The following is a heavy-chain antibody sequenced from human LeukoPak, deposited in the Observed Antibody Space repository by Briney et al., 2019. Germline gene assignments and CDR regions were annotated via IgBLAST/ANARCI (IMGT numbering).Heavy chain of an antibody. V-gene: IGHV4-61*05. CDR3: ARGANYGDSGLDAFDI. J-gene: IGHJ3*02. D-gene: IGHD4-17*01. CDR1: GGSISSSSYY. CDR2: IYYSGST. Sequence: SETLSLTCTVSGGSISSSSYYWGWIRQPPGKGLEWIGYIYYSGSTIYNPSLRSRVTMSVDTSKNQFSLKLSSVTAADTAVFYCARGANYGDSGLDAFDIWGQGTMVTVS.